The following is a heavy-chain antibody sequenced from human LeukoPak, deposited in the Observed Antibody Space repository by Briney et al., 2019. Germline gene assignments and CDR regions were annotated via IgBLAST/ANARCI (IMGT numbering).Heavy chain of an antibody. Sequence: QPGGSLRLSCAASGFTFDDYTMHWVRQAPGKGLEWVSLISWDGGSTYYADSVKGRFTISRDNSKNSLYLQMNSLRTEDTALYYCAKDMGGVVTAIPFFDYWGQGTLVTVSS. J-gene: IGHJ4*02. V-gene: IGHV3-43*01. CDR1: GFTFDDYT. CDR2: ISWDGGST. CDR3: AKDMGGVVTAIPFFDY. D-gene: IGHD2-21*02.